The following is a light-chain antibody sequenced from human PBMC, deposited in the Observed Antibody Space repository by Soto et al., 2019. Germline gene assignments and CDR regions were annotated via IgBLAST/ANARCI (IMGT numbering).Light chain of an antibody. CDR3: AALDDSLNGWV. CDR2: SNN. J-gene: IGLJ3*02. CDR1: SSNIGSNT. Sequence: QAVVTQPPSASGTPGQRVTISCSGSSSNIGSNTVNWYQQLPGTAPKLLIYSNNQRPSGVPDRFSGSKSGTSASLAISGLQSEDEADYYCAALDDSLNGWVFGGGTKVTVL. V-gene: IGLV1-44*01.